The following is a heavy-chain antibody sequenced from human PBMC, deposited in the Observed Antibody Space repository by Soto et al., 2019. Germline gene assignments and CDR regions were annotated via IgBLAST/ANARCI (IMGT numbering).Heavy chain of an antibody. Sequence: SVKVSCKASGGTFSSYAISWVRQAPGQGLEWMGGIIPIFGTANYAQKFQGRVTITADESTSTAYMELSSLRSEDTAVYYCARGYYYDSSGYLFEFDYWGQGTLVTVSS. CDR1: GGTFSSYA. V-gene: IGHV1-69*13. CDR2: IIPIFGTA. J-gene: IGHJ4*02. CDR3: ARGYYYDSSGYLFEFDY. D-gene: IGHD3-22*01.